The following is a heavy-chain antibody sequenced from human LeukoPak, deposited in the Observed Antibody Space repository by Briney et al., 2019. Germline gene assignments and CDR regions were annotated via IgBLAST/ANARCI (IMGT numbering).Heavy chain of an antibody. CDR2: IWYDGSHQ. J-gene: IGHJ5*02. Sequence: PGGSLRLSCAAYGFSFSTYGMHWVRQAPGKRLESVAVIWYDGSHQYYADSVKGRFTISRGMSNNTLYLQMNNLRVDDTALYYCARDLGLRYGSGAYRFDPWGQGTQVIVSS. CDR3: ARDLGLRYGSGAYRFDP. V-gene: IGHV3-33*08. D-gene: IGHD3-10*01. CDR1: GFSFSTYG.